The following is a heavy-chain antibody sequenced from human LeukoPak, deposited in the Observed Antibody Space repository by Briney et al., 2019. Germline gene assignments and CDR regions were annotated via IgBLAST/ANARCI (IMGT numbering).Heavy chain of an antibody. Sequence: TSETLSLTCSVSGGSISSYYWSWIRQPPGKGLEWIGYIYYSGSTNYNPSLKSRVTISVDTSKNQFSLKLSSVTAADTAVYYCATIRGYSYGYDGWFDPWGQGTLVTVSS. D-gene: IGHD5-18*01. J-gene: IGHJ5*02. V-gene: IGHV4-59*01. CDR1: GGSISSYY. CDR2: IYYSGST. CDR3: ATIRGYSYGYDGWFDP.